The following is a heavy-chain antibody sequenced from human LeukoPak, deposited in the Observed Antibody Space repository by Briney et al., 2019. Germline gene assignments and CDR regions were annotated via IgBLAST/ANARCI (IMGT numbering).Heavy chain of an antibody. CDR2: FDPEDGET. CDR1: GYTLTELS. CDR3: ATVSPPKYSSGWYISFDY. J-gene: IGHJ4*02. D-gene: IGHD6-19*01. Sequence: ASVKVSCKVSGYTLTELSMHWVRQAPGKGLEWMGGFDPEDGETIYAQKFQGRVTMTEDTSTDTAYMELSSLRSGDTAVYYCATVSPPKYSSGWYISFDYWGQGTLVTVSS. V-gene: IGHV1-24*01.